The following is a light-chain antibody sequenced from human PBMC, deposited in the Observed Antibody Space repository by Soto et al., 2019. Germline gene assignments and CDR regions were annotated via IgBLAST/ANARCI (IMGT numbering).Light chain of an antibody. Sequence: IVLTQSPATLSLSPVKISTLSFRASQNISSYLIWYQQKPGQAPRLLIYGASTRATGIPARFSGSGSGTEFTLTISSLQSEDFAVYYCQKYNNWPQTCGQGNTGDIK. CDR1: QNISSY. J-gene: IGKJ1*01. CDR3: QKYNNWPQT. V-gene: IGKV3-15*01. CDR2: GAS.